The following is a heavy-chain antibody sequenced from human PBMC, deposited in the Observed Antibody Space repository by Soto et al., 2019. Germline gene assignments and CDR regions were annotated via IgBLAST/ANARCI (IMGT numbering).Heavy chain of an antibody. CDR1: GFTFSNAW. CDR2: IKSKTDGGTT. CDR3: STDYPRSLPGY. Sequence: GGSLRLSCAASGFTFSNAWMSWVRQAPGKGLEWVGRIKSKTDGGTTDYAAPVKGRCTISRDDSKNTLYLQMNSLKTEYTAVYYCSTDYPRSLPGYWGQGTLVTVSS. V-gene: IGHV3-15*01. J-gene: IGHJ4*02. D-gene: IGHD1-1*01.